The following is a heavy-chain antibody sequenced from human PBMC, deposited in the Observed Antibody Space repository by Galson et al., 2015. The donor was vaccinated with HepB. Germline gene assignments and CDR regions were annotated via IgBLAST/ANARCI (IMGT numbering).Heavy chain of an antibody. CDR2: ISGGGGIT. Sequence: SLSLSCAASGFTFSSYAMTWVRQAPGKGLEWVSGISGGGGITHYADSVKGRFTFSRDNSKNTLYLQMNSLRAEDTAVYYCAKDRGGGSYGNYYNMEVWGQGTTVTVSS. V-gene: IGHV3-23*01. J-gene: IGHJ6*02. CDR3: AKDRGGGSYGNYYNMEV. CDR1: GFTFSSYA. D-gene: IGHD3-16*01.